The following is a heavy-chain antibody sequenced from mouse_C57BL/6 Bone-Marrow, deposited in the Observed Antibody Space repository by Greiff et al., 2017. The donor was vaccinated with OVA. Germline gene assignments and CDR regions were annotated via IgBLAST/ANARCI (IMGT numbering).Heavy chain of an antibody. Sequence: EVQLQQSGAELVRPGASVKLSCTASGFNIKDDYMHWVKQRPEQGLEWIGWIDPENGDTEYASKFPGQATITAATSSNTAYLQLSSLTSEDTAVYYGTTGYTYYWGEGTTLTVSS. D-gene: IGHD2-2*01. CDR1: GFNIKDDY. J-gene: IGHJ2*01. CDR3: TTGYTYY. V-gene: IGHV14-4*01. CDR2: IDPENGDT.